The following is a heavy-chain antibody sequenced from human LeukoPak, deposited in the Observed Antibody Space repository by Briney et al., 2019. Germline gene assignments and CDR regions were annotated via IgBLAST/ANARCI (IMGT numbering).Heavy chain of an antibody. CDR1: GFTFSSYA. J-gene: IGHJ4*02. CDR3: AKVYYAISTGYSSAEYCFDY. D-gene: IGHD3-9*01. CDR2: ISGSGDSA. Sequence: GGSLRLSCAASGFTFSSYAMRWVRQATGKGLEWVAVISGSGDSAYYADSVKGRFTISRDNSKNTLYLQMNSLRADDTAVYYSAKVYYAISTGYSSAEYCFDYWDQGTLVTVSS. V-gene: IGHV3-23*01.